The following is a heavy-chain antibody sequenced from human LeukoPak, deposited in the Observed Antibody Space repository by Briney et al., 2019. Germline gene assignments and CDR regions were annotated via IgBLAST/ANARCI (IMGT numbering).Heavy chain of an antibody. CDR1: GGSISSSTYY. CDR2: IYYTGST. Sequence: SETLSLTCTVSGGSISSSTYYWGWIRQPPGKGLEWIGTIYYTGSTYYNPSLKSRVTISVDTSKNQFSLKLSSVTAADTAVYYCARRGVVVPAASPYWYFDLWGRGTLVTVSS. V-gene: IGHV4-39*07. J-gene: IGHJ2*01. D-gene: IGHD2-2*01. CDR3: ARRGVVVPAASPYWYFDL.